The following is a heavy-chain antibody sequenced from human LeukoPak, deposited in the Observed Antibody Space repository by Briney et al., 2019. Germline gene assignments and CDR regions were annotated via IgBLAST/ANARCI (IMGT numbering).Heavy chain of an antibody. D-gene: IGHD6-19*01. J-gene: IGHJ6*03. CDR3: ARDSGAGYYYYYMDV. CDR1: GFTFNYYG. CDR2: IRYDGSNQ. Sequence: GGSLRLSCAASGFTFNYYGMHWVRQAPGMGLEWVSFIRYDGSNQYSADSVKGRFTISRDNAKNSLYLQMNSLRAEDTAVYYCARDSGAGYYYYYMDVWGKGTTVTVSS. V-gene: IGHV3-30*02.